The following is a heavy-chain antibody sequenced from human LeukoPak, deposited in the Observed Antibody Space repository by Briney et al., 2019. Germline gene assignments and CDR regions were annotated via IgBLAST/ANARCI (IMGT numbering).Heavy chain of an antibody. CDR3: ARGTGDSCKD. V-gene: IGHV6-1*01. CDR1: GDSVSSNSVT. CDR2: TYYRSTWYN. Sequence: SQTLSLTFAISGDSVSSNSVTWNWIRQSPSRGLEWLGRTYYRSTWYNDYAVSVRGRITVNPDTSKNQFSLHLNSVTPEDTAVYYCARGTGDSCKDWGLGTLVTVSS. J-gene: IGHJ4*02. D-gene: IGHD3-22*01.